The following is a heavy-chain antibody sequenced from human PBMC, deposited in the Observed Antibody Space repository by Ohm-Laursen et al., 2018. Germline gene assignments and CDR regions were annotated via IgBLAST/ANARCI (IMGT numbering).Heavy chain of an antibody. J-gene: IGHJ4*02. CDR3: ARDTGHIVVVTAIPALGGYDY. D-gene: IGHD2-21*02. CDR1: GYTFTSYG. CDR2: ISAFNGNT. Sequence: ASVKVSCKASGYTFTSYGITWVRQAPGQGPEWMGWISAFNGNTNYAQKLQGRVTMTTDTSTNTAYMELRSLRSDDTAVYYCARDTGHIVVVTAIPALGGYDYWGQGTLVTVSS. V-gene: IGHV1-18*01.